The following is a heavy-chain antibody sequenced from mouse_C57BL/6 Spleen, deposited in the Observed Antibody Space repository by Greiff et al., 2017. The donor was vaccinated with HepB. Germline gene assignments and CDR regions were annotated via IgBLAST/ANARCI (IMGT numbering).Heavy chain of an antibody. CDR3: ARSRGYGYDALGY. V-gene: IGHV14-2*01. CDR1: GFNIKDYY. J-gene: IGHJ2*01. CDR2: IDPEDGET. D-gene: IGHD2-2*01. Sequence: DVKLVESGAELVKPGASVKLSCTASGFNIKDYYMHWVKQRTEQGLEWIGRIDPEDGETKYAPKFQGKATITADTSSNTAYLQLSSLTSEDTAVYYCARSRGYGYDALGYWGQGTTLTVSS.